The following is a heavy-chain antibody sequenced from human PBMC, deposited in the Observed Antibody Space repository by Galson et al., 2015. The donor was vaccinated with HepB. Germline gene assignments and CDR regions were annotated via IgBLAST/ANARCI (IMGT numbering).Heavy chain of an antibody. CDR1: GSSFSSHG. J-gene: IGHJ4*02. CDR2: IWFDGSKD. Sequence: SLRLSCAASGSSFSSHGMHWVRQAPGKGLEWVALIWFDGSKDSYADSVKGRFTIFRDNSNNMLYLQMNNLRVEDTAVYYCARYYGDYRAFDYWGQGTLVSVSS. D-gene: IGHD4-17*01. V-gene: IGHV3-33*01. CDR3: ARYYGDYRAFDY.